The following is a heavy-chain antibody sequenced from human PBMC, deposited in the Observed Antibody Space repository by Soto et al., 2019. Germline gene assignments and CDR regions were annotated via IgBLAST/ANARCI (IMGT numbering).Heavy chain of an antibody. CDR3: ARGGGYRYCSSTSCPNYYYYYYGMDV. CDR1: GGSFSGYY. J-gene: IGHJ6*02. CDR2: INHSGST. D-gene: IGHD2-2*01. V-gene: IGHV4-34*01. Sequence: SETLSLTCAVYGGSFSGYYWSWIRQPPGKGLEWIGEINHSGSTNYNPSLKGRVTISVDTSKNQFSLKLSSVTAADTAVYYCARGGGYRYCSSTSCPNYYYYYYGMDVWGQGTTVTVSS.